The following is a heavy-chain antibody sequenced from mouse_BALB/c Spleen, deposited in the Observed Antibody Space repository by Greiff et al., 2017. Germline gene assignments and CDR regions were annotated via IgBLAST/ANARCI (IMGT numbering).Heavy chain of an antibody. Sequence: VQGVESGPGLVAPSQSLSITCTVSGFSLTSYGVHWVRQPPGKGLAWLGVIWAGGSTNYNSALMSRLSISQDNSKSQVFFKMNSLQTDDTAMYYCARDGVSRARDYWGQGTSVTVSS. CDR3: ARDGVSRARDY. CDR1: GFSLTSYG. V-gene: IGHV2-9*02. D-gene: IGHD6-2*01. CDR2: IWAGGST. J-gene: IGHJ4*01.